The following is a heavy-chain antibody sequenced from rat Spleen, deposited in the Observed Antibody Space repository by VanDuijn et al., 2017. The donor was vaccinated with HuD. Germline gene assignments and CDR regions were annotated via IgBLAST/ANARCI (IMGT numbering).Heavy chain of an antibody. CDR2: IHYEGTST. CDR1: GFTFTDYY. Sequence: EVQLVESGGGLVQPGGSMRLSCAASGFTFTDYYMAWVRQTPSKGLEWVASIHYEGTSTYYGDSVKVRFTISRDNAKNTQYLQMDSLRSEDTATYYCTRGYVMDAWGQGASVTVSS. V-gene: IGHV5-22*01. CDR3: TRGYVMDA. J-gene: IGHJ4*01.